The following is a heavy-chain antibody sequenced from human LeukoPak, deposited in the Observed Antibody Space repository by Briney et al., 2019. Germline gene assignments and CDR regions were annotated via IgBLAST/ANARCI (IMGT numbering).Heavy chain of an antibody. J-gene: IGHJ3*02. CDR2: IYWDDDK. D-gene: IGHD3-9*01. V-gene: IGHV2-5*08. CDR3: AHGYYDILTGYYDAFDI. CDR1: GGSISSYYW. Sequence: TLSLTCTVSGGSISSYYWSWIRQPPGKALEWLALIYWDDDKRYSPSLKSRLTITKDTSKNQVVLTMTNMDPVDTATYYCAHGYYDILTGYYDAFDIWGQGTMVTVSS.